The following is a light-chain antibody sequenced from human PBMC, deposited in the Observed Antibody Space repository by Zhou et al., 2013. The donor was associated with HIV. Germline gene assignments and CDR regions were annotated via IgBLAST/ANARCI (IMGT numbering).Light chain of an antibody. V-gene: IGLV2-14*03. Sequence: QSALTQPASVSGSPGQSITISCTGTSSDVGGYNYVSWYQKHSGKAPKLIIYDVSKRPSGVSDRFSGSKSGNTASLNITGLQAEDETDYYCKSFISSSAWVFGGGTKLTVL. CDR1: SSDVGGYNY. J-gene: IGLJ3*02. CDR2: DVS. CDR3: KSFISSSAWV.